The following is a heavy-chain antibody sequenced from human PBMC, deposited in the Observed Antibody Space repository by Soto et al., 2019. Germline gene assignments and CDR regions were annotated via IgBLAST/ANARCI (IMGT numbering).Heavy chain of an antibody. CDR2: ISGSGGST. D-gene: IGHD5-18*01. CDR3: ANVQSGYSYVLLGAFDI. Sequence: GGSLRLSCAASGFTFSSYAMSWVRQAPGKGLEWVSAISGSGGSTYYADSVKGRFTISRDNSKNTLYLQMNSLRAEDTAVYYCANVQSGYSYVLLGAFDIWGQGTMVTVSS. V-gene: IGHV3-23*01. J-gene: IGHJ3*02. CDR1: GFTFSSYA.